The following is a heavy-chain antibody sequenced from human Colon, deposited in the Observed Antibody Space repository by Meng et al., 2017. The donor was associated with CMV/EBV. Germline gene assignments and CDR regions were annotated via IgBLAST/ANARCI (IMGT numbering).Heavy chain of an antibody. J-gene: IGHJ4*02. D-gene: IGHD1-26*01. CDR2: IESDGIAT. CDR1: GFRFSPYW. CDR3: ARGVGESLGWEMGY. V-gene: IGHV3-74*02. Sequence: EVHVLVSGGGLVQPGGSLRLSRAASGFRFSPYWMHWVRQAPGKGLVWVSRIESDGIATIYADSVKGRFTISRDNAKKTLYLQMNSLRVEDTGVYYCARGVGESLGWEMGYWGQGTLVTVSS.